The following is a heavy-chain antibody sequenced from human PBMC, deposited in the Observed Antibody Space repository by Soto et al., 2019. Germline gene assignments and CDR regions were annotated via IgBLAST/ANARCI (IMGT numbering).Heavy chain of an antibody. V-gene: IGHV4-59*01. Sequence: PSETLSLTCTVSGCSISSYYWSWIRQPPGKGLEWIGYIYYSGSTNYNPSLKSRVTISVDTSKNQFSLKLSSVTAADTAVYYRARGPSITIFGVVINGYMDVWGKGTTVTVSS. CDR3: ARGPSITIFGVVINGYMDV. CDR1: GCSISSYY. D-gene: IGHD3-3*01. J-gene: IGHJ6*03. CDR2: IYYSGST.